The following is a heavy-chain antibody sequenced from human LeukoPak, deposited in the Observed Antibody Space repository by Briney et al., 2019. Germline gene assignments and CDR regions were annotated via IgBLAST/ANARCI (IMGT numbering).Heavy chain of an antibody. V-gene: IGHV3-7*01. D-gene: IGHD3-22*01. Sequence: GGSLRLSCAASGFTFSSYWMSWVRQAPGKGLEWVANIKQDGSEKYYVDSVKGRFTISRDNAKNSLYLQMNSLRAEDTAVYYCARDHHYYDSRASSLYWGQGALVTVSS. CDR1: GFTFSSYW. J-gene: IGHJ4*02. CDR2: IKQDGSEK. CDR3: ARDHHYYDSRASSLY.